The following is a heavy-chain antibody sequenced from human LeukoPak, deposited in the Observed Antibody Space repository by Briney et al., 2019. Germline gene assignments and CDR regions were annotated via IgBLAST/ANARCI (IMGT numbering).Heavy chain of an antibody. J-gene: IGHJ5*02. CDR3: ATAYYYDSSGSIWGFDP. Sequence: TSVKVSCKVSGYTLTELFMHWVRQAPGKGREWMGGFDPEDGETIYAQKSQCTVTMTQDTSTDTPYMDLSSLRSEDTAVYYCATAYYYDSSGSIWGFDPWGQGTLVTVSS. D-gene: IGHD3-22*01. CDR2: FDPEDGET. CDR1: GYTLTELF. V-gene: IGHV1-24*01.